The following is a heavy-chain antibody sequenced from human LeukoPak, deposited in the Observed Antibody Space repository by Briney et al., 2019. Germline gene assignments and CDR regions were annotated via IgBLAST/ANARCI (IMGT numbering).Heavy chain of an antibody. Sequence: SETLSLTCTVSGGSISSSNYYWGWIRQPPGKGLEWIGSIYYSGNTYYNPSLKSRVTISVDTSRNQFSLKLTSVTAADTAVYYCAHFKGGSFDFWGQGTMVTVSS. CDR3: AHFKGGSFDF. J-gene: IGHJ3*01. D-gene: IGHD1-26*01. CDR2: IYYSGNT. CDR1: GGSISSSNYY. V-gene: IGHV4-39*01.